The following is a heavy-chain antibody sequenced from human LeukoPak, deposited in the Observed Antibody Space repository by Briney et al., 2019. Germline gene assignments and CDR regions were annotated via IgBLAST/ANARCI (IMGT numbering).Heavy chain of an antibody. CDR3: ARGAGITIFGVVTPSAFDI. CDR2: INPNSGGT. D-gene: IGHD3-3*01. Sequence: ASVKVSCKASGGTFSSYAISWVRQAPGQGLEWMGWINPNSGGTNYAQKFQGWVTMTRDTSISTAYMELSRLRSDDTAVYYCARGAGITIFGVVTPSAFDIWGQGTMVTVSS. CDR1: GGTFSSYA. J-gene: IGHJ3*02. V-gene: IGHV1-2*04.